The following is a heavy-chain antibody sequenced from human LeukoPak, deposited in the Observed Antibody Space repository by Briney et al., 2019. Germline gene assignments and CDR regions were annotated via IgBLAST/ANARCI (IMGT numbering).Heavy chain of an antibody. CDR3: ARGTAATDAFDI. V-gene: IGHV4-59*11. Sequence: SETLSLTCTVSGGSISSHYWSWIRQPPGKGLEWIGYIYYSGSTNYNPSLKSRVTISVDTSKNQFSLKLSSVTAADTAVYYCARGTAATDAFDIWGQGTMVTVSS. D-gene: IGHD6-13*01. CDR2: IYYSGST. CDR1: GGSISSHY. J-gene: IGHJ3*02.